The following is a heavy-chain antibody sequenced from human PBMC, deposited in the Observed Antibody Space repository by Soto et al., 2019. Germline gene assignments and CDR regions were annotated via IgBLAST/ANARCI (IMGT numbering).Heavy chain of an antibody. CDR2: ISAYNGNT. Sequence: GASVKVSCKASGYTFTSYGISWVRQAPGQGLEWMGWISAYNGNTSYAQKLQGRVTMTTDTSTSTAYMELRSLRSDDTAVYYCASWTRDYGDYRFDYWGQGTLVTVSS. CDR1: GYTFTSYG. V-gene: IGHV1-18*01. J-gene: IGHJ4*02. D-gene: IGHD4-17*01. CDR3: ASWTRDYGDYRFDY.